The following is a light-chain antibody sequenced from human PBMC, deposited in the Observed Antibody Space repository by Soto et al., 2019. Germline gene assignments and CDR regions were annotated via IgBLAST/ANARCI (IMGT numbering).Light chain of an antibody. CDR1: QSVRSN. V-gene: IGKV3-15*01. CDR3: QQYNNWPRT. CDR2: GAS. Sequence: EKVMTQSPATLSVSPGERATLSCRASQSVRSNLAWYQQKPGQAPRLLIYGASTRATRIPARFSGSGSGTEFTLSISSLQSEDFAVYYCQQYNNWPRTFGQGTKVEIK. J-gene: IGKJ1*01.